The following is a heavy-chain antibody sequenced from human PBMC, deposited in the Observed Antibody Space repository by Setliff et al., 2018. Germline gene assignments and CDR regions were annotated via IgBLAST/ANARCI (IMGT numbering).Heavy chain of an antibody. Sequence: SETLSLTCNVSGASISSGSHYWSWIRQSAGEKPTWIGHVYSTGSTNYNPSFESRVSISVDKSNNQFSLKMTSVTAADTAMYYCVRDRYGRNSDGSGVYNWFDSWGQGILVTVSA. CDR2: VYSTGST. V-gene: IGHV4-61*09. CDR1: GASISSGSHY. CDR3: VRDRYGRNSDGSGVYNWFDS. J-gene: IGHJ5*01. D-gene: IGHD2-15*01.